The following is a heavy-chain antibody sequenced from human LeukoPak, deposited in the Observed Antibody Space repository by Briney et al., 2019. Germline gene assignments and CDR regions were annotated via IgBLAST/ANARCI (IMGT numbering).Heavy chain of an antibody. J-gene: IGHJ3*02. CDR2: ISGSGGST. V-gene: IGHV3-23*01. Sequence: TGGSLRLSCAASRFTFSSYGMSWVRQAPGKGLEWVSAISGSGGSTYYADSVKGRFTISRDNSKNTLYLQMNSLRAEDTAVYYCARGGSYLSAFDIWGQGTMVTVSS. CDR3: ARGGSYLSAFDI. D-gene: IGHD1-26*01. CDR1: RFTFSSYG.